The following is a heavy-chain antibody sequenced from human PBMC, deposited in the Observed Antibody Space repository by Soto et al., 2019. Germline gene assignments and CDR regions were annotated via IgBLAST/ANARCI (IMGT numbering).Heavy chain of an antibody. CDR1: GFTFSSYG. Sequence: QVQLVESGGGVVQPGRSLRLSCVASGFTFSSYGMHWVRQSPGKGLEWVAVIWFDGSNKYYADSVKGRFTISRDNSKYTLYLEMNSLRAEDRAVDYCARDRVLGDPGWYFVIWGRGTLFTVSS. J-gene: IGHJ2*01. D-gene: IGHD3-10*01. V-gene: IGHV3-33*01. CDR3: ARDRVLGDPGWYFVI. CDR2: IWFDGSNK.